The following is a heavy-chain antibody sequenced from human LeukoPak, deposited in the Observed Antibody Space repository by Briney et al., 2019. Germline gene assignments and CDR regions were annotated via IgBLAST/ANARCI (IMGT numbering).Heavy chain of an antibody. J-gene: IGHJ4*02. D-gene: IGHD6-13*01. CDR2: ISDSGGST. CDR3: AKTAWSSSLLPLDY. Sequence: GGSLRLSCEVSGFTFSSYWIHWVRQAPGKGLEWVSGISDSGGSTYYADSVKGRFTISRDNSKNTLYLQMNNLRGEDTAVYYCAKTAWSSSLLPLDYWGQGTLVTVSS. CDR1: GFTFSSYW. V-gene: IGHV3-23*01.